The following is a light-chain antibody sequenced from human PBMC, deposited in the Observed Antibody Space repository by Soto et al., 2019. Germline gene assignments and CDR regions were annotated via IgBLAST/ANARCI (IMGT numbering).Light chain of an antibody. CDR1: QSVSSN. CDR2: GAS. J-gene: IGKJ4*01. V-gene: IGKV3-15*01. CDR3: QQYNNWPPEVT. Sequence: ETVMTQSPATLSVSPGERATLSCRASQSVSSNLAWYQQKPGQAPRLLIYGASTRATGIPARFSGSGSGTEFTLTISSLQSEDFAVYYCQQYNNWPPEVTFGGGTKVEIK.